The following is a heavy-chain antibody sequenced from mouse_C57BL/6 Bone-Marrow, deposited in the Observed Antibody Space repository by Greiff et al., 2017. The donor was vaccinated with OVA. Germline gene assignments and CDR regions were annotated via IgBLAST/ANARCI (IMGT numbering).Heavy chain of an antibody. V-gene: IGHV2-6*01. CDR1: GFSLTSYG. CDR3: ASEGILRSSFAY. J-gene: IGHJ3*01. Sequence: VNLVESGPGLVAPSQSLSITCTVSGFSLTSYGVDWVRQSPGKGLEWLGVIWGVGSTNYNSALKSRLSISKDNSKSQVFLQMNSLQTDDTAMYYCASEGILRSSFAYWGQGTLVTVSA. CDR2: IWGVGST.